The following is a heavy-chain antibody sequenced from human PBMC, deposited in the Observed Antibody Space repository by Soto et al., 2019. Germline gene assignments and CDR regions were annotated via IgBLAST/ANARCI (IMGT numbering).Heavy chain of an antibody. Sequence: QVQLVQSGTEVKKPGASVKVSCKTSGYTFTGYYIHWVRQAPGQGLEWMGWINPNTGDTNYAQKFQGWVSMTWDTSLSTAYMELSRLRSHDTALYYCARSYFYDTRPYYCVGYDFDYWGQGNLVTVSS. J-gene: IGHJ4*02. D-gene: IGHD3-22*01. CDR3: ARSYFYDTRPYYCVGYDFDY. CDR2: INPNTGDT. CDR1: GYTFTGYY. V-gene: IGHV1-2*04.